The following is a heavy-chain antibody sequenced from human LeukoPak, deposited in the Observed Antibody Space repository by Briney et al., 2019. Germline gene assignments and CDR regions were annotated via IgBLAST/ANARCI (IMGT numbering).Heavy chain of an antibody. J-gene: IGHJ4*02. V-gene: IGHV3-74*01. Sequence: PGGSPRLSCAASGFTVSSNYMNWVRQAPGKGLVWVARINPGGSSITYADSVKGRFTISRDNAKNTLYLQMDSLRAEDTGVYYCARSNQADDYWGQGTLVTVSS. CDR2: INPGGSSI. CDR3: ARSNQADDY. CDR1: GFTVSSNY. D-gene: IGHD1-14*01.